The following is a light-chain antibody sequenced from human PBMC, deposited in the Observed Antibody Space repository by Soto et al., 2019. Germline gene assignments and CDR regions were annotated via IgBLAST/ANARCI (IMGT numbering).Light chain of an antibody. V-gene: IGKV3-15*01. Sequence: EIVMTQSPATLSVSPGERATISCRTSQSISSNLAWYQQKPGQAPRLLIYGASTRATGIPASFSGSGSGTEFTLTISSLQSEDFAVYYCQQYNSWPRTFGQGTKVDIK. CDR2: GAS. CDR3: QQYNSWPRT. J-gene: IGKJ1*01. CDR1: QSISSN.